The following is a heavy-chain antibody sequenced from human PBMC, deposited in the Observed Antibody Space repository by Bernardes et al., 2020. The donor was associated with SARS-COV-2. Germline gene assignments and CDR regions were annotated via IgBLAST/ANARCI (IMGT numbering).Heavy chain of an antibody. CDR2: IFSGGTT. J-gene: IGHJ4*02. Sequence: GGSLRLSRAASGFTVSSNIMSWVRQAPGKGLEWVSVIFSGGTTTYADSVKGRFTISRDNSKNTVYLQMNSLRPEDTAVYYCAGRAGDGWYGHWGQGTLVIVSS. V-gene: IGHV3-66*02. CDR3: AGRAGDGWYGH. CDR1: GFTVSSNI. D-gene: IGHD6-19*01.